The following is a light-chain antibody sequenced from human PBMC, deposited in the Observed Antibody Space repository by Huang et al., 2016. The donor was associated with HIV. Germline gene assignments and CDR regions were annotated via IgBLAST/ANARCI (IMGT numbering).Light chain of an antibody. J-gene: IGKJ2*01. CDR3: QQSYSTPFYT. CDR1: QSVSTY. Sequence: DILMTQSPSSLSASVGDRVTITCRASQSVSTYLNWYQQKPGKAPKLLIYAASSLQSWVPSRFSGSGSGTDFILTISSLQPDDFATYYCQQSYSTPFYTFGQGTKLEIK. V-gene: IGKV1-39*01. CDR2: AAS.